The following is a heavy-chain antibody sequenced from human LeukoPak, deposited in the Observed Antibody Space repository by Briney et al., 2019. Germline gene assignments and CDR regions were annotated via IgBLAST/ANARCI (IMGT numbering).Heavy chain of an antibody. V-gene: IGHV1-3*01. Sequence: ASVKVSCKASGYTFTSYAMHWVRQAPEQRLEWMGWINAGNGNTKYSQKFQGRVTITRDTSASTAYMELNSLRSEDTAVYYCARVVDVNSYGLFDYWGQGTLVTVSS. CDR2: INAGNGNT. J-gene: IGHJ4*02. CDR3: ARVVDVNSYGLFDY. D-gene: IGHD5-18*01. CDR1: GYTFTSYA.